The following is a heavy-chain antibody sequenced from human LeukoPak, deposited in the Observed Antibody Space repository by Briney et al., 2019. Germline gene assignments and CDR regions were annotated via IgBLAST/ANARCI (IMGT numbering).Heavy chain of an antibody. CDR3: ARDAWLAYQFDY. D-gene: IGHD6-19*01. J-gene: IGHJ4*02. CDR2: INPNSGGT. CDR1: GYTFTGYY. Sequence: ASVKVSCKASGYTFTGYYMRWVRQAPGQGLEWMGWINPNSGGTNYAQKFQGRVTMTRDTSISTAYMELSRLRSDDTAVYYCARDAWLAYQFDYWGQGTLVTVSS. V-gene: IGHV1-2*02.